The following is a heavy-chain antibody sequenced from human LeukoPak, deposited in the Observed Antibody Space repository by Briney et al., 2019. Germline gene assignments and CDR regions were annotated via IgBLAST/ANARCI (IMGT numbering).Heavy chain of an antibody. V-gene: IGHV1-69*13. Sequence: ASVKVSCKASGGTFSSYPISWVRQAPGQGLEWMGGIMPMFGTAKYAQKFQGRVTITADESTSTAYMELSSLRSEDTAVYYCARGGMRQYCSSTSCYALVGYYYYYYMDVWGKGTTVTISS. CDR3: ARGGMRQYCSSTSCYALVGYYYYYYMDV. J-gene: IGHJ6*03. CDR1: GGTFSSYP. CDR2: IMPMFGTA. D-gene: IGHD2-2*01.